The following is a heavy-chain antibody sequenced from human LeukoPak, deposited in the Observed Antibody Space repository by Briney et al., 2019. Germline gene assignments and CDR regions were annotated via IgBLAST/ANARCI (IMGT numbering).Heavy chain of an antibody. CDR2: INPNSGGT. CDR3: SREGDCGDYGRLWYFDL. V-gene: IGHV1-2*02. Sequence: GASVKVSCKTSGYTFTGYSMHWVRQAPGQGLEWMGWINPNSGGTNYAQKFQGRVTMTRDTSISTAYMELTRLRSDDTAMYYCSREGDCGDYGRLWYFDLWGRGTLVTVSS. D-gene: IGHD4-17*01. J-gene: IGHJ2*01. CDR1: GYTFTGYS.